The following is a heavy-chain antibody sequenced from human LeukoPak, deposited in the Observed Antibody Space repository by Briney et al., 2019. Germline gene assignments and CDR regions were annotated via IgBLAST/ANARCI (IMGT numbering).Heavy chain of an antibody. CDR3: ATGGVRGSYYYYYYMDV. CDR1: GYTFSNYY. CDR2: INPNNGGT. Sequence: ASVKVSCKASGYTFSNYYLHWVRQAPGQGLEWMGWINPNNGGTNYAQKFQGRVTMTRDTSMNTGYMELRRLRSDDRAMYYCATGGVRGSYYYYYYMDVWGKGTTVTVSS. V-gene: IGHV1-2*02. J-gene: IGHJ6*03. D-gene: IGHD3-10*01.